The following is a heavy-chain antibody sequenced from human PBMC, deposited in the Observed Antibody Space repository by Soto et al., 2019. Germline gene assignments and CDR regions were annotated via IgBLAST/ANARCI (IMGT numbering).Heavy chain of an antibody. V-gene: IGHV3-30*18. Sequence: GGSLRLSCAASGFTFSSYGMHWVRQAPGKGLEWVAVISYDGSNKYYADSVKGRFTISRDNSKNTLYLQMNSLRAEDTAVYYCAKDRRVTKDYYYGMDVWGQGTTVTV. CDR2: ISYDGSNK. CDR1: GFTFSSYG. D-gene: IGHD4-4*01. CDR3: AKDRRVTKDYYYGMDV. J-gene: IGHJ6*02.